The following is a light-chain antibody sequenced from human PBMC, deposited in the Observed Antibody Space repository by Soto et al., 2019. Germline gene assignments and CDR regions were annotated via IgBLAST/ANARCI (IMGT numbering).Light chain of an antibody. Sequence: EIVFTQSPGTVALSKGERASLSCRASQSVSNNYLAWYQQKPGQAPRLLIYGASNRATGIPDRFSGSGSGTDFTLTIGRMGPVDGAGDYGQQYGISATLGPGTKVDIK. CDR2: GAS. CDR3: QQYGISAT. J-gene: IGKJ1*01. V-gene: IGKV3-20*01. CDR1: QSVSNNY.